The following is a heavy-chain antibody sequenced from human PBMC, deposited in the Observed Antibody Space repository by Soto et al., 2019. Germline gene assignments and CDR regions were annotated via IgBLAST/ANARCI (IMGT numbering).Heavy chain of an antibody. CDR3: ARYSSSGGIDY. CDR2: IYYSGST. D-gene: IGHD6-6*01. Sequence: QLQLQESGPGLVKPSETLSLTCTVSGGSISSSSYYWGWIRQPPGKGLEWIGSIYYSGSTYYNPSLKSRVTISVDTSKNQFSLKLSSVTAADTAVYYCARYSSSGGIDYWGQGTLVTVSS. V-gene: IGHV4-39*01. CDR1: GGSISSSSYY. J-gene: IGHJ4*02.